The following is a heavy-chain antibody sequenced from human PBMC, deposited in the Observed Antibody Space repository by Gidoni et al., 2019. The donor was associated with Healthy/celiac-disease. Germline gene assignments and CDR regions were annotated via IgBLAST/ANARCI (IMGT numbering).Heavy chain of an antibody. J-gene: IGHJ3*02. Sequence: QVQLQQWGAGLLKHSEPLSLTCAVSGGSFRSYYWSWIRQPPGKGLEWIGEINHSGSTNYNPYLKSRVTISVDTFKNQFSLKLSSVTAADTAVYYCARGLIFTTEARADAFDIWGQGKMVTVSS. CDR1: GGSFRSYY. CDR3: ARGLIFTTEARADAFDI. V-gene: IGHV4-34*01. D-gene: IGHD3-3*01. CDR2: INHSGST.